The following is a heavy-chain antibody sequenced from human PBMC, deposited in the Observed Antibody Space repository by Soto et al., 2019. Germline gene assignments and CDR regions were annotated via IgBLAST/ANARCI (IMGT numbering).Heavy chain of an antibody. CDR2: ISYDGSNK. CDR1: GFTFSSYG. V-gene: IGHV3-30*18. D-gene: IGHD6-13*01. J-gene: IGHJ6*04. CDR3: AKDMDRAGSSWYGHYYYYGMDV. Sequence: PGGSLRLSCAASGFTFSSYGMHWVRQAPGKGLEWVAVISYDGSNKYYADSVKGRFTISRDNSKNTLYLQMNSLRAEDTAVYYCAKDMDRAGSSWYGHYYYYGMDVWGKGTTATSPQ.